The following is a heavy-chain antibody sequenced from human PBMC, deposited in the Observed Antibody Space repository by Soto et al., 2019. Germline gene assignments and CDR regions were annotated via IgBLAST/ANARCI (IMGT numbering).Heavy chain of an antibody. CDR2: ISAYNGNT. CDR1: GYTFTSYG. V-gene: IGHV1-18*04. CDR3: ARINVLLWFGAARGPDY. D-gene: IGHD3-10*01. J-gene: IGHJ4*02. Sequence: GASVKVSCKASGYTFTSYGISWVRQAPGQGLEWMGWISAYNGNTNYAQKLQGRVTMTTDTSTSTAYMELRSLRSDDTAVYYCARINVLLWFGAARGPDYWGQGTLVTVSS.